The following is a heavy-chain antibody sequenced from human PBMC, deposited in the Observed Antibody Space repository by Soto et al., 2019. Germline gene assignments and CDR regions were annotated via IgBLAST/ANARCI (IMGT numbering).Heavy chain of an antibody. D-gene: IGHD1-26*01. CDR1: GYTLTELS. CDR2: FDPEDGET. V-gene: IGHV1-24*01. CDR3: ATVSSRAIELHP. Sequence: ASVKVSCKVSGYTLTELSMHWVRQAPGKGLEWMGGFDPEDGETIYAQKFQGRVTMTEDTSTDTAYMELSSLRSEDTAVYYCATVSSRAIELHPWGQGTLVTVSS. J-gene: IGHJ5*02.